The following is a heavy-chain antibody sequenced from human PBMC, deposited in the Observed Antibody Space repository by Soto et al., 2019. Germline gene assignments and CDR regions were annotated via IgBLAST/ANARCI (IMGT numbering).Heavy chain of an antibody. CDR2: INYDGSNK. CDR1: ALFFGSIG. D-gene: IGHD2-21*01. Sequence: QVNLVESGGGPVQRGGSLRASGAAPALFFGSIGRHWFRQAPGKGREWVAFINYDGSNKFYGDAVKGRFTISRDNSKNMVHLQMNSLRGEDTAVYYCARCKQKVMHCGLDVWGHGATVTVSS. V-gene: IGHV3-33*01. J-gene: IGHJ6*02. CDR3: ARCKQKVMHCGLDV.